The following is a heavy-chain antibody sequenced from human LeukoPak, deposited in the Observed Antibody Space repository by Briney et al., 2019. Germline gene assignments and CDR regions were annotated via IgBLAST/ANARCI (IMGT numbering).Heavy chain of an antibody. CDR3: ARDSTPQQLVPKTGNQEFDY. J-gene: IGHJ4*02. D-gene: IGHD6-13*01. V-gene: IGHV1-2*02. Sequence: RASVKVSCKASGYTFTGYYMHWVRQAPGQGLEWMGWINPNSGGTNYAQKFQGRVTMTRDTSTSTAYMELSRLRSDDTAVYYCARDSTPQQLVPKTGNQEFDYWGQGTLVTVSS. CDR2: INPNSGGT. CDR1: GYTFTGYY.